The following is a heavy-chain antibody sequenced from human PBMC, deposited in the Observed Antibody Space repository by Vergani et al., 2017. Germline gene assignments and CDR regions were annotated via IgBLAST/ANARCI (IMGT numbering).Heavy chain of an antibody. CDR1: GFTFSSSA. V-gene: IGHV3-23*01. D-gene: IGHD2-2*01. CDR2: ISGSGGST. CDR3: AKLGGSTSFVGYFDL. J-gene: IGHJ2*01. Sequence: EVQLLESGGGLVQPGGSLRLSCAASGFTFSSSAMSWVRQAPGKGLEWVSAISGSGGSTYYADSVKGRFTISRDNSKNTLYLQMNSLRAEDTAVYYCAKLGGSTSFVGYFDLWGRGTLVTVSS.